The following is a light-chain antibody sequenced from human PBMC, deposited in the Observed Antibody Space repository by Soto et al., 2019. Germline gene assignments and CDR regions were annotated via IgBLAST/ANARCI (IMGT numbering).Light chain of an antibody. CDR2: EES. CDR1: QAITNN. Sequence: DIPMTQSPSTLSGSVGDRVTITCRASQAITNNLAWYQQKPGNPPKLLIYEESTLHSGVPSRFSGRKVGTQFTLTIDSLQTEDFATYYCQQVKSYPRTFGGGTKVDIK. CDR3: QQVKSYPRT. J-gene: IGKJ4*01. V-gene: IGKV1-9*01.